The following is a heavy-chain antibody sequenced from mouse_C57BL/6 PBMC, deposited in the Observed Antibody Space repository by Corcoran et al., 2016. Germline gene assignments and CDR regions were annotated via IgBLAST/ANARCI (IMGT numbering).Heavy chain of an antibody. Sequence: EVQLQQSGPVLVKPGASVQMSCKASGYTFTDYYMNWVKQSHGKSLEWIGVINPYNGGTSYNQKFKGKATLTVDKSSITAYMELNSLTSEDSAVYYCAREGDGRGTPFAYWGQGTLVTVSA. CDR2: INPYNGGT. J-gene: IGHJ3*01. V-gene: IGHV1-19*01. D-gene: IGHD1-1*01. CDR3: AREGDGRGTPFAY. CDR1: GYTFTDYY.